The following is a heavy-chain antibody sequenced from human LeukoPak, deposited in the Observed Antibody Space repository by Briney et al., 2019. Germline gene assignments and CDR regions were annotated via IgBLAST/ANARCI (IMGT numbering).Heavy chain of an antibody. CDR3: VRERHGSLSFYYYYYMDV. Sequence: GGSLRLSCAASGFTFSSFAMNWVRQAPGKGLEWVSTISASGGSTYYADSVKGRFTISRDNSKNTLYLQMNSLRAEDTAVYYCVRERHGSLSFYYYYYMDVWGKGTTVTVSS. J-gene: IGHJ6*03. CDR2: ISASGGST. CDR1: GFTFSSFA. V-gene: IGHV3-23*01. D-gene: IGHD2-2*01.